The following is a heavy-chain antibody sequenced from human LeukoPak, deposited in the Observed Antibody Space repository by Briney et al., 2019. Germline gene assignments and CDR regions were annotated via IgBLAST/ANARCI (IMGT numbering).Heavy chain of an antibody. V-gene: IGHV4-59*12. Sequence: SETLSLTCTVSGGSISSYYWSWIRQPPGKGLEWIGYIYYSGSTNYNPSLKSRVTISVDTSKNQFPLKLSSVTAADTAVYYCARDAQQDIVVVPAAKFDPWGQGTLVTVSS. CDR3: ARDAQQDIVVVPAAKFDP. J-gene: IGHJ5*02. CDR2: IYYSGST. CDR1: GGSISSYY. D-gene: IGHD2-2*01.